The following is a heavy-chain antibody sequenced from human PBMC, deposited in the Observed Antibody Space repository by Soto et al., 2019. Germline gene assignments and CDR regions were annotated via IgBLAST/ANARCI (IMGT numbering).Heavy chain of an antibody. D-gene: IGHD6-6*01. CDR1: GFTFIDYA. CDR3: AREGSSYSFYYGMGV. J-gene: IGHJ6*02. CDR2: LSGSGVST. Sequence: PWGSLRLSCAASGFTFIDYAISCVRHSPLKGLEWVAGLSGSGVSTYYAESVKGRFTISRDNSKNMLYLQMNSLRVEDTAVYYCAREGSSYSFYYGMGVWGQGTTVTVSS. V-gene: IGHV3-23*01.